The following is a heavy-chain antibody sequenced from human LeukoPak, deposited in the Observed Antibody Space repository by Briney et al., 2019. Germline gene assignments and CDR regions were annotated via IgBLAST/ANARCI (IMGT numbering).Heavy chain of an antibody. J-gene: IGHJ4*02. Sequence: GESLKISCKGSGYSFSTYWIGWLRQMPGKGLEWMGIIYPGDSDARYSPSFQGQVTISADKSITTAFLQWSSLEASDTAMYYCARVGGSNSDFDSWGQGTLVTVSS. CDR1: GYSFSTYW. D-gene: IGHD2-15*01. CDR2: IYPGDSDA. CDR3: ARVGGSNSDFDS. V-gene: IGHV5-51*01.